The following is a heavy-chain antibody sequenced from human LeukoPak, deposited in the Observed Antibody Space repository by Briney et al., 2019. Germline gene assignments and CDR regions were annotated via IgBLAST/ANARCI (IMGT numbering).Heavy chain of an antibody. CDR2: IYHSGST. J-gene: IGHJ4*02. Sequence: SGTLSLTCAVSGGSISSSNWWSWVRQPPGKGLEWIGEIYHSGSTNYNPSLKSRVTISVDKSKNQFSLKLSSVTAADTAVYYCARDWGYCSGGSCYEFDYWGQGTLVTVSS. CDR1: GGSISSSNW. D-gene: IGHD2-15*01. V-gene: IGHV4-4*02. CDR3: ARDWGYCSGGSCYEFDY.